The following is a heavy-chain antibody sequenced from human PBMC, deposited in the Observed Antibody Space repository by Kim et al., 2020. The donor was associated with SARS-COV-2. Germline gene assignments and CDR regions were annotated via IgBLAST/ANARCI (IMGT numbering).Heavy chain of an antibody. J-gene: IGHJ6*02. CDR3: ARDRGGDYMDV. Sequence: TSYAQKFQGRVTMTRDTSTSTVYMELSSLRSEDTGVYYCARDRGGDYMDVWGRGTTVTVSS. D-gene: IGHD2-21*02. CDR2: T. V-gene: IGHV1-46*01.